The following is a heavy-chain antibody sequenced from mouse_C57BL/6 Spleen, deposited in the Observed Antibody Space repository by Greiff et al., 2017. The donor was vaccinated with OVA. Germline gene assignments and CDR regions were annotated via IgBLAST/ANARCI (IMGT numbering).Heavy chain of an antibody. CDR3: ATYGSSYGAMDY. D-gene: IGHD1-1*01. CDR1: GYTFTSYW. J-gene: IGHJ4*01. CDR2: IYPGSGST. Sequence: VQLQQSGAELVKPGASVKMSCKASGYTFTSYWITWVKQRPGQGLEWIGDIYPGSGSTNYNEKFKSKATLTVDTSSSTAYMQLSSLTSEDSAVYYCATYGSSYGAMDYWGQGTSVTVSS. V-gene: IGHV1-55*01.